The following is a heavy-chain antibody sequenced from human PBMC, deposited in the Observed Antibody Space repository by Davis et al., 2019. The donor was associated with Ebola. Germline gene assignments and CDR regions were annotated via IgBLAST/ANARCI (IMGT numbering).Heavy chain of an antibody. CDR3: ARDPSLRITIFGVVRYFDY. CDR2: IWYDGSNK. V-gene: IGHV3-33*01. D-gene: IGHD3-3*01. J-gene: IGHJ4*02. CDR1: GFTFSSYG. Sequence: PGGSLRLSCAASGFTFSSYGMHWVRQAPGKGLEWVAVIWYDGSNKYYADSVKGRFTISRDNSKNTLYLQMNSLRAEDTAVYYCARDPSLRITIFGVVRYFDYWGQGTLVTVSS.